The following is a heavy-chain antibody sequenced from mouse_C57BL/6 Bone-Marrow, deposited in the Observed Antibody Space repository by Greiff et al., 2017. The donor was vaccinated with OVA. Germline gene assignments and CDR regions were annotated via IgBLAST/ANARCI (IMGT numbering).Heavy chain of an antibody. CDR3: VRGFDY. CDR1: GYTFTSYW. CDR2: IYPGSGST. Sequence: VQLQQPGAELVKPGASVKMSCKASGYTFTSYWITWVKQRPGQGLEWIGDIYPGSGSTNYNEKLKSKATLTVDKSSSTAYMQLSSLTSEDSAVYYCVRGFDYWGQGTTLTVSS. J-gene: IGHJ2*01. V-gene: IGHV1-55*01.